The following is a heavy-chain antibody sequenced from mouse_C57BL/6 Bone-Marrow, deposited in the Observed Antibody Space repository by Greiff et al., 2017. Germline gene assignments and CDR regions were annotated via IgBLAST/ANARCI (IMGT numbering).Heavy chain of an antibody. CDR2: INPNNGGT. CDR1: GYTFTDYY. V-gene: IGHV1-26*01. CDR3: ARGIYDGYLDY. D-gene: IGHD2-3*01. Sequence: VQLQQSGPELVKPGASVKISCKASGYTFTDYYMNWVKQSHGKSLEWIGDINPNNGGTSYNQKFKGKATLTVDKSSSTAYMELRSLTSEDSAVYYGARGIYDGYLDYWGQGTTLTVSS. J-gene: IGHJ2*01.